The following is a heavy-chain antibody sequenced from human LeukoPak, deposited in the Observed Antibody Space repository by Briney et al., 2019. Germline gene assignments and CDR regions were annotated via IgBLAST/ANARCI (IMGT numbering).Heavy chain of an antibody. D-gene: IGHD3-10*01. Sequence: SETLSLTCTVSGDSLSSSIYYWGWIRQPPGKGLEWIGCIYYNGYTYYTSSLKSRVTIFVNTSKNQFSLKLISVTAADTAVYYCARQGGDTMVRGVVRDWFDPWGQGTLVTVSS. J-gene: IGHJ5*02. V-gene: IGHV4-39*01. CDR2: IYYNGYT. CDR3: ARQGGDTMVRGVVRDWFDP. CDR1: GDSLSSSIYY.